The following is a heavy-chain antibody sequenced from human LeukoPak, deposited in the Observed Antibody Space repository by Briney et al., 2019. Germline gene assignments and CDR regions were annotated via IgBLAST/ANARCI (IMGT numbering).Heavy chain of an antibody. CDR1: GGSISSGGYY. D-gene: IGHD3-3*01. CDR2: IYHSGST. J-gene: IGHJ5*02. Sequence: PSQTLSLTCTVSGGSISSGGYYWSWIRQPPGKGLEWIGYIYHSGSTYYNPSLKSRVTISVDRSKNQFSLKLSSVTAADTAVYYCASFKGEYDFWSGYSSRPPTRLFDPWGQGTLVTVSS. CDR3: ASFKGEYDFWSGYSSRPPTRLFDP. V-gene: IGHV4-30-2*01.